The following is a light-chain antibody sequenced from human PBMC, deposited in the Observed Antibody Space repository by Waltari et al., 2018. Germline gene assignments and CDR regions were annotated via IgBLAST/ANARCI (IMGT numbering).Light chain of an antibody. CDR3: MFWPSNVWV. CDR1: SDLNVDDFN. V-gene: IGLV5-37*01. J-gene: IGLJ3*02. CDR2: YKSDSEK. Sequence: QPVLTQPPSSSASPGESARLTCTLPSDLNVDDFNIHWYQQKPGSPPRFLLYYKSDSEKAQGSGVPSRFSGPKDASANAGILLISGLQSEDEADYYCMFWPSNVWVFGGGTKLTVL.